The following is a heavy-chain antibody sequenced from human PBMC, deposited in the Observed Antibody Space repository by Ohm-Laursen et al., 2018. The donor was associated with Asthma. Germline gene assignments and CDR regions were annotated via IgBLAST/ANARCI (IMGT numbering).Heavy chain of an antibody. V-gene: IGHV3-33*01. J-gene: IGHJ3*02. CDR1: GFTFSSYG. CDR3: ARDLEAFDI. CDR2: IWYDGSNK. Sequence: SLRLSCTASGFTFSSYGMHWVRQAPGKGLEWVAVIWYDGSNKYYADSVKGRLTISRDNSKNTLYLQMNSLRAEDTAVYYCARDLEAFDIWGQGTMVTVSS.